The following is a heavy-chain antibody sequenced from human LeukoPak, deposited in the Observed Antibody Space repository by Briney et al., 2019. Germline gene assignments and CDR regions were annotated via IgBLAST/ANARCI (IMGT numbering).Heavy chain of an antibody. Sequence: NTSETLSLTCTGSGGSISSYYWSWIRQPPGKGLEWIGYIHNSGSTNYNPSLKSRVTISVDTSRNQFSLKVSSVTAADTAVYYCARASYSSSWYAVDNWGQGTLVTVSS. CDR3: ARASYSSSWYAVDN. J-gene: IGHJ4*02. V-gene: IGHV4-59*08. CDR2: IHNSGST. CDR1: GGSISSYY. D-gene: IGHD6-13*01.